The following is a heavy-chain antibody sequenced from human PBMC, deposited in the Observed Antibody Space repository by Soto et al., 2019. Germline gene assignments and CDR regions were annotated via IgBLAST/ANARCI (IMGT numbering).Heavy chain of an antibody. CDR2: IYHSGST. J-gene: IGHJ5*02. D-gene: IGHD3-22*01. CDR1: GGSISSSNW. V-gene: IGHV4-4*02. Sequence: PSETLSLTCSVSGGSISSSNWWRWVRQPPGKGLEWIGEIYHSGSTNYNPSLKSRVIISVDTSKNQLSLRLSSVTAADTVVYYWARAYYDTAGYSLDPWGQGALVTVSS. CDR3: ARAYYDTAGYSLDP.